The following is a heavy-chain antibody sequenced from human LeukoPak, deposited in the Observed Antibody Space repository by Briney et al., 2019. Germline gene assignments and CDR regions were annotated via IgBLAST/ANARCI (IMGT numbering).Heavy chain of an antibody. J-gene: IGHJ4*02. CDR2: ISSTSVTK. Sequence: GGSLRLSCAASGFNFSDYYMSWIRQAPGRGLEWVSYISSTSVTKYYADSVKGRFTISRDNAKNSLYLQMNSLRAEDTAVYYCARVVRSSSYWGQGTLVTVSS. D-gene: IGHD6-13*01. CDR3: ARVVRSSSY. V-gene: IGHV3-11*04. CDR1: GFNFSDYY.